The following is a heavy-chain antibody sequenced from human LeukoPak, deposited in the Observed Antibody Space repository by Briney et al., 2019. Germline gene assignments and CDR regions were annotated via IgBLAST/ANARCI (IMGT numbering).Heavy chain of an antibody. D-gene: IGHD6-19*01. CDR3: ASSVAGPWFDY. V-gene: IGHV3-21*01. CDR2: ISSSSSYI. CDR1: GFTFSSYG. Sequence: GGSLRLSCAASGFTFSSYGMHRVRQAPGEGLEWVSSISSSSSYIYYADSVKGRFTISRDNAKNSLYLQMNSLRAEDTAVYYCASSVAGPWFDYWGQGTLVTVSS. J-gene: IGHJ4*02.